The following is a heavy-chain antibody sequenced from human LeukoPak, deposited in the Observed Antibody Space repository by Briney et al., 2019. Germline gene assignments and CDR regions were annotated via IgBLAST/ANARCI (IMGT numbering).Heavy chain of an antibody. CDR2: IASQAYGGIT. V-gene: IGHV3-49*03. CDR1: GVSISSGGYY. Sequence: LSLTCTVSGVSISSGGYYWSWIRQAPGKGLEWVGFIASQAYGGITEYAASVRGRFTLSRDDSKSIAYLQMNSLKTEDTAVYYCSRNGRGCSSTSCYAGRFDPWGQGTQVTVSS. CDR3: SRNGRGCSSTSCYAGRFDP. D-gene: IGHD2-2*01. J-gene: IGHJ5*02.